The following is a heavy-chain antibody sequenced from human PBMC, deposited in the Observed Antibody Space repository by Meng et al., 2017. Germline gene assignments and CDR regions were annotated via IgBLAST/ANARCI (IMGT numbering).Heavy chain of an antibody. V-gene: IGHV2-5*02. CDR1: GCSLRTSGGG. CDR2: IYWDDDK. J-gene: IGHJ4*02. D-gene: IGHD5-24*01. Sequence: ISLKEARPPMVKPAQTPPLACTCSGCSLRTSGGGVGWIRQPPGKALEWLALIYWDDDKRYSPSLKSRLTITKDTSKNQVVLTMTNMDPVDTATYYCAHRPNVEMATYHFDYWGQGTLVTVSS. CDR3: AHRPNVEMATYHFDY.